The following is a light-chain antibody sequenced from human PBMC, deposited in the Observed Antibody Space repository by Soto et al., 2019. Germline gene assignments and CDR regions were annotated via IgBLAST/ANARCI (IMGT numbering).Light chain of an antibody. Sequence: EIVLTQSPGTLSLSPGERATLSCRASQSVSSSYLAWYQQKPGQAPRLLIYGGSSRATGIPDRFGGSGSGTDFTLTISRLEPEDFAVYYCHQYGSSSWTFGQGTKVEIK. CDR1: QSVSSSY. J-gene: IGKJ1*01. CDR2: GGS. CDR3: HQYGSSSWT. V-gene: IGKV3-20*01.